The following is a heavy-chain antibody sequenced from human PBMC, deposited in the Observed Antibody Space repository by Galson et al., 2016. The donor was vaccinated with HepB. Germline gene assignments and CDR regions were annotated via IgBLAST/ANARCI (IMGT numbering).Heavy chain of an antibody. Sequence: CAISGDSVTSDITTWNWIRQSPSRGLEWLGRTYYRSKWFTDYAVSVEGRITINSDISRNQFSLQLDSVNPDDTAAYFCTRGYMQTGMNVWGQGTTVTVSS. V-gene: IGHV6-1*01. J-gene: IGHJ6*02. D-gene: IGHD5-18*01. CDR1: GDSVTSDITT. CDR2: TYYRSKWFT. CDR3: TRGYMQTGMNV.